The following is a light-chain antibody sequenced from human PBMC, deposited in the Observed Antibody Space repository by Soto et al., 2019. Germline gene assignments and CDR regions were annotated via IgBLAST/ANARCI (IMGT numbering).Light chain of an antibody. J-gene: IGKJ2*01. CDR2: DVF. Sequence: DIQMTQSPSTLSASVGDRVTITCRASQRISSWLAWYQQKPGKAPKLLIHDVFSLQSGVPSRFSGRGSGTEFALTISNLQSDDFATYYCQQYNSHSDTFGQGTKVELK. CDR1: QRISSW. V-gene: IGKV1-5*01. CDR3: QQYNSHSDT.